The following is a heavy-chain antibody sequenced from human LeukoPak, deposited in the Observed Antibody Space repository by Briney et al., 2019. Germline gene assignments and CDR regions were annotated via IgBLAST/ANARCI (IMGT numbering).Heavy chain of an antibody. J-gene: IGHJ4*02. CDR2: IWYDGSNK. D-gene: IGHD5-24*01. CDR1: GFTSSSYG. Sequence: GRSLRLSCAASGFTSSSYGMHWVRQAPGKGLEWVAVIWYDGSNKYYADSVKGRFTISRDNSKNTLYLQMNSLRAEDTAVYYCARERRDGYNYRYFDYWGQGTLVTVSS. CDR3: ARERRDGYNYRYFDY. V-gene: IGHV3-33*01.